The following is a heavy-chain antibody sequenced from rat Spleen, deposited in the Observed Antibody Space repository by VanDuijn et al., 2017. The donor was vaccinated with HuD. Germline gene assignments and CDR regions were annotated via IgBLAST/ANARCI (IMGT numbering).Heavy chain of an antibody. CDR3: TRENWKPDY. CDR1: GFTFSDYA. V-gene: IGHV5-7*01. Sequence: EVQLVESGGGLVQPGRSLKLSCAASGFTFSDYAMNWIRQAPTKGLEWVATISYDGSSTYYPDSVRDRFTISRENAKSTLYLQMDSLRSEDTATYYCTRENWKPDYWGQGVMVTVSS. D-gene: IGHD4-2*01. J-gene: IGHJ2*01. CDR2: ISYDGSST.